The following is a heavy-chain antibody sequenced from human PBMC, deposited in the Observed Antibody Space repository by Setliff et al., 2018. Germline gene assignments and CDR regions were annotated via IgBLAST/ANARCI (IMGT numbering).Heavy chain of an antibody. V-gene: IGHV4-38-2*02. CDR3: ARGDRWGYSYGPYYYGMDV. CDR1: GYSISSGYY. CDR2: LSDSGST. D-gene: IGHD5-18*01. Sequence: PSETLSLTCTVSGYSISSGYYWGWVRQPPGKGLEWLGTLSDSGSTYYNPSFKGRVTISEHSSQTQFFLELSSVTAADTAVYYCARGDRWGYSYGPYYYGMDVWGQGTTVTVS. J-gene: IGHJ6*02.